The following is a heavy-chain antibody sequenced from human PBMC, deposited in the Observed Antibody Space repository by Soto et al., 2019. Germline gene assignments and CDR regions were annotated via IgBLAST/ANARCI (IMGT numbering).Heavy chain of an antibody. D-gene: IGHD6-19*01. CDR1: GFTFSSYG. CDR2: ISYDGSNK. CDR3: AKPVLKYSSGWYNDY. Sequence: QVQLVESGGGVVQPGRSLRLSCAASGFTFSSYGMHWVRQAPGKGLEWVAVISYDGSNKYYADSVKGRFTISRDNSKNTLYLQMNSLRAEDTAVYYCAKPVLKYSSGWYNDYWGQGTLVTVSS. J-gene: IGHJ4*02. V-gene: IGHV3-30*18.